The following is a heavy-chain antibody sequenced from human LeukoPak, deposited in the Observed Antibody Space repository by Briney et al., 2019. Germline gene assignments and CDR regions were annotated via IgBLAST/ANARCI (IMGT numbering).Heavy chain of an antibody. CDR2: IFHSGGT. Sequence: SETLSLTCAVSGDSISSSSWWNWVRQPPGKGLEWIGEIFHSGGTNYNPSLKSRVTISVDKSKNQFSLRLTSVTAADTAVYYCARDPPLSAFDIWGQGTMVTVSS. J-gene: IGHJ3*02. V-gene: IGHV4-4*02. CDR3: ARDPPLSAFDI. CDR1: GDSISSSSW.